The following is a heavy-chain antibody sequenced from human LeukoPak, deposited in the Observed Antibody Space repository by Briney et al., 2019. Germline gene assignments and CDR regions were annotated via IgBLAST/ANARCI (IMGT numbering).Heavy chain of an antibody. CDR3: ARPLSSARYPPNYYYYYMDV. CDR2: IYYSGST. CDR1: GGSISTYY. J-gene: IGHJ6*03. Sequence: SETLSLTCTVSGGSISTYYWSWIRQPPGKGLEWIGYIYYSGSTNYNPSLKSRVTISGDTSKNQLSLKLSSVTAADTAVYYCARPLSSARYPPNYYYYYMDVGGKGTTVTVP. V-gene: IGHV4-59*01. D-gene: IGHD6-19*01.